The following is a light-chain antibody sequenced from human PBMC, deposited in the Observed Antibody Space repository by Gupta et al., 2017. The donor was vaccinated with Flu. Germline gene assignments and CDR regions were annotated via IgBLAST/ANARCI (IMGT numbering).Light chain of an antibody. CDR1: QGLTNY. J-gene: IGKJ1*01. CDR3: QLQSSFPMA. V-gene: IGKV1-9*01. Sequence: DIQLTQSPSFLSASVGDRVTITCRASQGLTNYLAWYQQKPGKAPNLLIYATSTLQTGVPSRFSGSEFGTESNLTISSLQPEDFTTYYCQLQSSFPMAFGQGTKVEIK. CDR2: ATS.